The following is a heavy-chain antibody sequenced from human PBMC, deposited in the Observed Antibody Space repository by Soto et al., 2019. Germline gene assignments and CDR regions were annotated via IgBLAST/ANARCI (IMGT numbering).Heavy chain of an antibody. CDR1: GFIFNNYA. CDR3: AKVMIGTNCYDY. V-gene: IGHV3-23*01. Sequence: GSLRLSCAASGFIFNNYAMSWVRQAPGKRLEWVSTISGDGVTTYYADSMKGRFTISRDNSKNTLYLQMNSLRAEDTAVYYCAKVMIGTNCYDYWGQGTLVTVSS. CDR2: ISGDGVTT. J-gene: IGHJ4*02. D-gene: IGHD3-16*01.